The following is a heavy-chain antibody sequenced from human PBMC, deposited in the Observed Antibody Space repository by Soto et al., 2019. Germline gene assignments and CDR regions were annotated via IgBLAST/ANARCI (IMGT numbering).Heavy chain of an antibody. CDR1: GFTFHNAW. D-gene: IGHD3-10*01. J-gene: IGHJ6*02. V-gene: IGHV3-15*07. CDR3: TRRIGELFGGV. CDR2: MKSKADGGTT. Sequence: EMQLVESGGGLVKPGGSVRLSCAASGFTFHNAWMNWVRQAPGKGLEWVGRMKSKADGGTTDYAALVKGRFTNSRDDSRKTLYLQMNGLKTEAPAVYYCTRRIGELFGGVWGQGTTVNGSS.